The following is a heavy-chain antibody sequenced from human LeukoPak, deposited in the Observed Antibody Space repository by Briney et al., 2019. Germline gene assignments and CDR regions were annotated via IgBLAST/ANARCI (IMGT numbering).Heavy chain of an antibody. Sequence: ASVTVSCKASGYTFTGYYMHWVRQAPGQGLEWMGWINPNSGGTNYAQKFQGRVTMTRDTSISTAYMELSRLRSDDTAVYYCARXPMXWWLTAWFDPWGQGTLVTVSS. D-gene: IGHD6-19*01. CDR3: ARXPMXWWLTAWFDP. V-gene: IGHV1-2*02. CDR1: GYTFTGYY. J-gene: IGHJ5*02. CDR2: INPNSGGT.